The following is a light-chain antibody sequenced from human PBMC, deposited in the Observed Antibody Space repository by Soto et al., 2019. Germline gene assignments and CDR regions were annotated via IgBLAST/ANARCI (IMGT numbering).Light chain of an antibody. CDR3: SSYITTSTRV. J-gene: IGLJ1*01. CDR2: EVS. Sequence: QSALTQPASVSGSPGQSITISCTGTSSYIGNFNFVSWYQQHPGKAPKLMIYEVSNRPSGVSDRFSGSKSGNTASLTISGLQAEDEADYYCSSYITTSTRVFGTGTKVTVL. CDR1: SSYIGNFNF. V-gene: IGLV2-14*01.